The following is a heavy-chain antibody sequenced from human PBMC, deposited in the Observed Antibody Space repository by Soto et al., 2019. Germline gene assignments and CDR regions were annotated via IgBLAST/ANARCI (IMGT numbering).Heavy chain of an antibody. Sequence: ASVKVSCKASGYTFTCYDMSWVRQAPGQGQEWMGWISAYNGETNYAQKFQGRGTMTTDTSTSTVYMELGSLTSDDTSVYFCARDQSLARPVATDYWGQGSLVPDS. CDR3: ARDQSLARPVATDY. CDR1: GYTFTCYD. V-gene: IGHV1-18*04. J-gene: IGHJ4*02. CDR2: ISAYNGET. D-gene: IGHD2-21*01.